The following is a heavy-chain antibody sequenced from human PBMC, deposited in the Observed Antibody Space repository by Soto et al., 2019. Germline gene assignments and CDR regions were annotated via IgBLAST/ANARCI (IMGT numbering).Heavy chain of an antibody. D-gene: IGHD1-26*01. Sequence: QVQLQESGPGLVKPSETLSLTCIVSGVSISSGYCTWIRQSPGKGLEWIGYISHSGLRHYRASLQSRLTMSVETSNIQFSLNWTSVTAADTAIYYCATANTTCPGCYSWGQGTLVTVSS. CDR3: ATANTTCPGCYS. J-gene: IGHJ5*02. CDR1: GVSISSGY. CDR2: ISHSGLR. V-gene: IGHV4-59*13.